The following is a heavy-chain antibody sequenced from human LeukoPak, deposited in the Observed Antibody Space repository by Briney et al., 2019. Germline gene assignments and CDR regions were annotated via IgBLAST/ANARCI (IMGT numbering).Heavy chain of an antibody. CDR1: GFTFTTYG. D-gene: IGHD2-2*03. J-gene: IGHJ4*02. V-gene: IGHV3-23*01. CDR2: IGGSGTRT. Sequence: GGTLRLSCSASGFTFTTYGMNWVRQAPGEGLEWVSGIGGSGTRTYYADSVKGRVTISGDNSKNTRYLQMNSLRDEDTAVYYWAKDSHWILFDDWGQGTLVTVSS. CDR3: AKDSHWILFDD.